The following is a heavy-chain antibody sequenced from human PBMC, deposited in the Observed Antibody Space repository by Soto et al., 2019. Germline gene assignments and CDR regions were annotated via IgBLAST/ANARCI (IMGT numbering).Heavy chain of an antibody. CDR2: IYHSGST. CDR1: GGSISSSGYS. J-gene: IGHJ5*02. V-gene: IGHV4-30-2*01. CDR3: ARSDGPYCSGGSCYSGWFDP. Sequence: QLQLQESGSGLVKPSQTLSLTCAVSGGSISSSGYSWCWIRQPPGKGLEWIGYIYHSGSTYYNPSLKRRVTISVDRSKNQFSLKLSSVTAADTAVYYCARSDGPYCSGGSCYSGWFDPWGQGTLVTVSS. D-gene: IGHD2-15*01.